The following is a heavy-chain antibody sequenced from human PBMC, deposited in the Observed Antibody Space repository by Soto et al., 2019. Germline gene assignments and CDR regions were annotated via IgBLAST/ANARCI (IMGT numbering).Heavy chain of an antibody. CDR3: ARVQTTVTTYFFDY. V-gene: IGHV4-31*03. J-gene: IGHJ4*02. CDR1: DGAITSPAHY. D-gene: IGHD4-17*01. CDR2: IFYSGTT. Sequence: QVQLQESGPGLVKPSQTLSLTCTVSDGAITSPAHYWSWIRQHPGKGLEWIAYIFYSGTTYYSPSIKTRTTISIDTSKNQFSLKLSSLTAADTAVYYCARVQTTVTTYFFDYWGQGTLVTVSS.